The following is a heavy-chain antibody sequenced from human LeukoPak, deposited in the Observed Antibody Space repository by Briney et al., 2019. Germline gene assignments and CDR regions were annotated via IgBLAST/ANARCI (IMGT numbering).Heavy chain of an antibody. CDR2: INPSGGST. CDR1: GYTFTSYY. Sequence: ASVKVSCKASGYTFTSYYMHWVRQAPGQGLEWMGIINPSGGSTSYAQKFQGRVTMTRDTSTSTVYMELSSLRSEDTAVYYCARARGDPVYYYYGMDVWGQGTTVIVSS. J-gene: IGHJ6*02. D-gene: IGHD3-10*01. CDR3: ARARGDPVYYYYGMDV. V-gene: IGHV1-46*01.